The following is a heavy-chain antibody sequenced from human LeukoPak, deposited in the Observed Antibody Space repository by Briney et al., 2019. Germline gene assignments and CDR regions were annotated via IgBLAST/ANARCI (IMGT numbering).Heavy chain of an antibody. D-gene: IGHD2-21*02. V-gene: IGHV4-31*03. CDR2: IYYSGST. J-gene: IGHJ5*02. CDR3: ARGRVVVVTAIPNWSDP. CDR1: GGSISSGGYY. Sequence: PSETLSLTCTVSGGSISSGGYYWSWIRQHPGKGLEWIGYIYYSGSTYYNPSLKSRVTISVDTSENQFSLKLSSVTAADTAVYYCARGRVVVVTAIPNWSDPWGQGTLVTVSS.